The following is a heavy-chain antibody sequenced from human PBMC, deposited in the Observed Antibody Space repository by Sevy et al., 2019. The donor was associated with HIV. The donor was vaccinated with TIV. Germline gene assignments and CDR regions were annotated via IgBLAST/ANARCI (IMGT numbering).Heavy chain of an antibody. Sequence: GGSLRLSCAASGFTFSDYYMSWLRQAPGKGLEWVSDISNSGGTTYYADSVKGRFTISRDNAKNSLYLQMNSLRAEDTAVYYCARITGWRFDYWGHGTLVTVSS. CDR3: ARITGWRFDY. J-gene: IGHJ4*01. CDR1: GFTFSDYY. CDR2: ISNSGGTT. V-gene: IGHV3-11*04. D-gene: IGHD6-19*01.